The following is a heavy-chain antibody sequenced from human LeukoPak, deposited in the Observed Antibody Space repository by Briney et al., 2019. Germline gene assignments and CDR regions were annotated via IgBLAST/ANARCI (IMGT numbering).Heavy chain of an antibody. CDR2: MYHTGTS. D-gene: IGHD3-9*01. CDR3: ARHFGWVGGNVDY. Sequence: LETLSLTCTVSGDAISSDSYYWGWIRQPPGKGLEWLGYMYHTGTSYYNPSLRSRVTISVDRSKNQFSLKLSSVTAEDTAVYYCARHFGWVGGNVDYWGQGTQVTVSS. V-gene: IGHV4-39*01. CDR1: GDAISSDSYY. J-gene: IGHJ4*02.